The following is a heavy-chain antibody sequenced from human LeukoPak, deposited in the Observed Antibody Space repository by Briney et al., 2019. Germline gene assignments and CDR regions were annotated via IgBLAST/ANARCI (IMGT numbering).Heavy chain of an antibody. J-gene: IGHJ2*01. CDR2: IYPGGSDT. CDR1: GYSFTSYW. D-gene: IGHD4-23*01. V-gene: IGHV5-51*01. Sequence: GESLKISCKGSGYSFTSYWIGWVRQMPGKGLEWMGIIYPGGSDTRYSPSFQGQVTISADKSISTAYLQWSSLKASDTAMYYCARPPYGGKMREAQYFDLWGRGTLVTVSS. CDR3: ARPPYGGKMREAQYFDL.